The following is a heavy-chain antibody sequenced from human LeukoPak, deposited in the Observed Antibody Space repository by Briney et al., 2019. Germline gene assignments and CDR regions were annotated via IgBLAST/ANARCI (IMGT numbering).Heavy chain of an antibody. Sequence: SETLSLTCTVSGGSISSYYWSWIRQPPGKGLEWIGYIYYSGSTNYNPSLKSRVTISVDTSKNQFSLKLSSVTAADTAVYYCARGVGATYYYDSSGYYHLAPTSKSINWFDPWGQEPWSPSPQ. CDR3: ARGVGATYYYDSSGYYHLAPTSKSINWFDP. CDR2: IYYSGST. V-gene: IGHV4-59*08. CDR1: GGSISSYY. J-gene: IGHJ5*02. D-gene: IGHD3-22*01.